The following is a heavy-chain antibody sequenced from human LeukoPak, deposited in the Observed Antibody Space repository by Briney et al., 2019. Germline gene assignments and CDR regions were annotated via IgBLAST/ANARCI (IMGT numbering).Heavy chain of an antibody. CDR3: ATISGYYYSGFDY. V-gene: IGHV4-31*03. J-gene: IGHJ4*02. Sequence: SSETLSLTCNVSGASISSGDCYWSWVRQRPGEGLEWIGYIYYSSETYYNPSLKSRVVISVDTSKNQFSLNLTSATAADTAVYYCATISGYYYSGFDYWGQGTLVTVSS. CDR1: GASISSGDCY. D-gene: IGHD3-22*01. CDR2: IYYSSET.